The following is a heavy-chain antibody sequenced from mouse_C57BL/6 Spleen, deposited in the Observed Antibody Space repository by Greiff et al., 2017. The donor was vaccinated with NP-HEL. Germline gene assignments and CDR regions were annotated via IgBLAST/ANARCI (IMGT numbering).Heavy chain of an antibody. Sequence: VQLQQSGPGLVKPGASVKLPRKASGYTFTGYNMAWVQQSHGKSLEWIGDISPNNGGIIYTEKFKGKSTLTVDKSSSTAYLELRSLTSEDTAVYYCSRKGYGNYDDWGKGTTLTVSS. CDR2: ISPNNGGI. CDR1: GYTFTGYN. J-gene: IGHJ2*01. D-gene: IGHD2-1*01. V-gene: IGHV1-18*01. CDR3: SRKGYGNYDD.